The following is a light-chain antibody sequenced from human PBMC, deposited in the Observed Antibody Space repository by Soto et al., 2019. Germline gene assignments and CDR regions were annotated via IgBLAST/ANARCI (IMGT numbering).Light chain of an antibody. Sequence: QSVLTQPASVSGSPGQSITISCTGTSSGVGGYNYVSWYQQHPAKAPKLLIYNVIERPSGVPDRFSGSKSGNTASLTVSGLQAEDEAEYYCSSYAGSNVYVFGTGTKVTVL. CDR3: SSYAGSNVYV. CDR2: NVI. CDR1: SSGVGGYNY. V-gene: IGLV2-8*01. J-gene: IGLJ1*01.